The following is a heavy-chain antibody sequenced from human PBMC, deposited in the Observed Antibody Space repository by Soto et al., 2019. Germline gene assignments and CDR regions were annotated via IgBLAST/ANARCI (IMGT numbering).Heavy chain of an antibody. D-gene: IGHD2-2*02. CDR3: ARDPPYCSSSSCYIRFLDY. Sequence: PVGSLRLSCAASGFTFSSYSMNWVRQAPGKGLEWVSSISSSSSYIYYADSVKGRFTISRDNARNSLYLQMNSLRAEDTAVYYCARDPPYCSSSSCYIRFLDYWGQGTLVTVSS. CDR2: ISSSSSYI. J-gene: IGHJ4*02. CDR1: GFTFSSYS. V-gene: IGHV3-21*01.